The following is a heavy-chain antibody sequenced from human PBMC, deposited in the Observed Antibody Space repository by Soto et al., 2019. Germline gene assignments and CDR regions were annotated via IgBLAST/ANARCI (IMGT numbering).Heavy chain of an antibody. CDR3: GSVRPSGYVLS. V-gene: IGHV4-59*01. J-gene: IGHJ5*02. CDR1: GGSLSSNY. CDR2: VYFSGNT. D-gene: IGHD6-25*01. Sequence: SETLSLTCTVSGGSLSSNYWTWIRQPPGKGPEWIGYVYFSGNTNYNPSLKSRVTISIDTSKNQFSLRLASVTAADTAFYYCGSVRPSGYVLSWGQGTLVTVSS.